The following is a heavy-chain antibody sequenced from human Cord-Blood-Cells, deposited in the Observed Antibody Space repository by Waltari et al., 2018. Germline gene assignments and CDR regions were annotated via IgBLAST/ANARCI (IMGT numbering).Heavy chain of an antibody. CDR2: IYTSSRT. J-gene: IGHJ4*02. D-gene: IGHD1-26*01. Sequence: QVQLQESGPGLVKPSETLSLTCTVHGGSIRSYYWSWIRQPAGNGLEWIGRIYTSSRTTYNPSLKSRVSMSVDATKNQFSLKLSAVTAADTALYYCARGGIVGASYYFDYWGQGTLVTVSS. CDR1: GGSIRSYY. CDR3: ARGGIVGASYYFDY. V-gene: IGHV4-4*07.